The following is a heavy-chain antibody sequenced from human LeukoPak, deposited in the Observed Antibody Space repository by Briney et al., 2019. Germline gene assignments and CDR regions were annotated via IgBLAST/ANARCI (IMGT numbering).Heavy chain of an antibody. CDR2: IGTAGDT. CDR1: GFTFSSYD. J-gene: IGHJ4*02. CDR3: ARGSLGDGSLLIDY. Sequence: GGSLRLSCAASGFTFSSYDMHWVRQATGKGLEWVSAIGTAGDTYYPDSVKGRFTISRDNAKNTVYLQMNSLRAEDTAVYYCARGSLGDGSLLIDYWGQGTLVTVSS. V-gene: IGHV3-13*04. D-gene: IGHD3-10*01.